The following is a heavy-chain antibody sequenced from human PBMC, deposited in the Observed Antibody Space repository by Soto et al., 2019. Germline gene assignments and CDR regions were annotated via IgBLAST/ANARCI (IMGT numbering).Heavy chain of an antibody. CDR2: ISYDGSNK. CDR3: AKDRGDGYNYVLWYYFDY. D-gene: IGHD5-12*01. J-gene: IGHJ4*02. Sequence: QVQLVESGGGVVQPGRSLRLSCAASGFTFSSYGMHWFRQAPGKGLEWVAVISYDGSNKYYADSVKGRFTISRDNSKNTLYLQMNSLRAEDTAVYYCAKDRGDGYNYVLWYYFDYWGQGTLVTVSS. V-gene: IGHV3-30*18. CDR1: GFTFSSYG.